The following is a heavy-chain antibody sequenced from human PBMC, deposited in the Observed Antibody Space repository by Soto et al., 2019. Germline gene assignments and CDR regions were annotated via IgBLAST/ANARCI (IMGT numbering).Heavy chain of an antibody. D-gene: IGHD5-18*01. CDR1: GGTFSSDA. V-gene: IGHV1-69*01. J-gene: IGHJ4*02. Sequence: QVQLVQSGAEVKKPGSSVKVSCKASGGTFSSDAISWVRQAPGQGLEWVGGIIPIFGTANYAQKFQGRVTITADESTSTAYMELSSLRSEDTAVYYCARDLGADTAMGTYFDYWGQGTLVTVSS. CDR3: ARDLGADTAMGTYFDY. CDR2: IIPIFGTA.